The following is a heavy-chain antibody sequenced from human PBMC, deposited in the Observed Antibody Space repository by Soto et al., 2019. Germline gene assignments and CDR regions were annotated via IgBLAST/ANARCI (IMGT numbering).Heavy chain of an antibody. D-gene: IGHD2-15*01. V-gene: IGHV3-33*01. J-gene: IGHJ4*02. CDR2: IWYDGSNK. CDR3: AREFRYCSGGSCYGDPFDY. CDR1: GFTFSSYG. Sequence: VQLVESGGGVVQPGRSLRLSCAASGFTFSSYGMHWVRQAPGKGLEWVAVIWYDGSNKYYADSVKGRFTISRDNSKNTLYLQMNSLRAEDTAVYYCAREFRYCSGGSCYGDPFDYWGQGTLVTVSS.